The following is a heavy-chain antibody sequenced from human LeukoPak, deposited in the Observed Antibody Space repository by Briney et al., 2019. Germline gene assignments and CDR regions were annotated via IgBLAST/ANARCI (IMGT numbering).Heavy chain of an antibody. CDR1: GGSISSGGYY. V-gene: IGHV4-30-2*01. CDR3: ARVGGSYYASAFDI. Sequence: PSQTLSLTCTVSGGSISSGGYYWSWIRQPPGKGLEWIGYIYHSGSTYYNPSLKSRVTISVDRSKNQFSLKLSSVTAADTAVYYCARVGGSYYASAFDIWGQGTMVTVSS. J-gene: IGHJ3*02. D-gene: IGHD1-26*01. CDR2: IYHSGST.